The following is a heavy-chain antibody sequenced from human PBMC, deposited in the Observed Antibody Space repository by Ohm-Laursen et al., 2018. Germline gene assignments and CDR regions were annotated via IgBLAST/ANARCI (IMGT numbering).Heavy chain of an antibody. CDR3: AKNKFGDNFYYYGMDV. CDR1: GFSVSGNY. Sequence: GSLRLSCTASGFSVSGNYLTWVRQAPGRGPEWVSAISGIGGSTYYADSVRGRFTISRDNSKNTLYLQMNSLRAEDTAVYYCAKNKFGDNFYYYGMDVWGQGTTVTVSS. V-gene: IGHV3-23*01. J-gene: IGHJ6*02. CDR2: ISGIGGST. D-gene: IGHD3-10*01.